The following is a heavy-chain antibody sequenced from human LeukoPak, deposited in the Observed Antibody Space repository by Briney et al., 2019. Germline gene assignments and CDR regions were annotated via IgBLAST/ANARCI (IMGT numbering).Heavy chain of an antibody. CDR3: ARLKVGGPHYYYYYGMDV. J-gene: IGHJ6*02. V-gene: IGHV1-2*02. Sequence: ASVKVSCKASGYTFTGYYMHWVRQAPGQGPEWMGWINPNSGGTNYAQKFQGRVTMTRDTSISTAYMELSRLRSDDTAVYYCARLKVGGPHYYYYYGMDVWGQGTTVTVSS. CDR1: GYTFTGYY. D-gene: IGHD4-23*01. CDR2: INPNSGGT.